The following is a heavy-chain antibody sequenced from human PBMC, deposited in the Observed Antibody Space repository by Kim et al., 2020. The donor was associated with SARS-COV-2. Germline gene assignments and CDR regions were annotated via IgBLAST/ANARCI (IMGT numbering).Heavy chain of an antibody. J-gene: IGHJ5*02. V-gene: IGHV5-10-1*01. CDR3: ARQGTYCSSTSCYSWFDP. D-gene: IGHD2-2*02. Sequence: GESLKISCKGSGYSFTSYWISWVRQMPGKGLEWMGRIDPSDSYTNYSPSFQGHVTISADKSISTAYLQWSSLKASETAMYYCARQGTYCSSTSCYSWFDPWGQGTLVTVSS. CDR1: GYSFTSYW. CDR2: IDPSDSYT.